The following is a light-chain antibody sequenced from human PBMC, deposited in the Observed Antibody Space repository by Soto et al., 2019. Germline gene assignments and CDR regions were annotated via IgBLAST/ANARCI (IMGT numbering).Light chain of an antibody. CDR1: SGHSNYA. CDR2: VNSGGSH. CDR3: QTWGTGSAIVV. J-gene: IGLJ7*01. V-gene: IGLV4-69*01. Sequence: QPVLTQSPSASASLGASVKLTCTLSSGHSNYAIAWHQQQPEKGPRYLMKVNSGGSHIKGDGIPDRFSGSSSGAERYLFISSLQSEDEAHYYCQTWGTGSAIVVFGGGTQLTVL.